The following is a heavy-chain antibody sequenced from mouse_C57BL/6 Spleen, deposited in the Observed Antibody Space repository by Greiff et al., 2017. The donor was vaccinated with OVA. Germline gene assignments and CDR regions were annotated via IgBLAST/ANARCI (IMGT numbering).Heavy chain of an antibody. J-gene: IGHJ3*01. CDR3: ARDDGYYVGWFAY. D-gene: IGHD2-3*01. CDR1: GYTFTDYN. V-gene: IGHV1-22*01. Sequence: EVQGVESGPELVKPGASVKMSCKASGYTFTDYNMHWVKQSHGKSLEWIGYINPNNGGTSYNQKFKGKATLTVNKSSSTAYMELRSLTSEDSAVYYCARDDGYYVGWFAYWGQGTLVTVSA. CDR2: INPNNGGT.